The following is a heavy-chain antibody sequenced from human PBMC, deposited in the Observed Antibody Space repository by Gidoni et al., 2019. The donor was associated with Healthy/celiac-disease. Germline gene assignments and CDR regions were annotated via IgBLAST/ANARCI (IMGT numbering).Heavy chain of an antibody. CDR2: ISSSSSYI. D-gene: IGHD6-13*01. V-gene: IGHV3-21*01. CDR1: GFPFSRYS. J-gene: IGHJ4*02. CDR3: ARGGERGYSSSWSFDY. Sequence: EVQLVESGGGLVKPGGSLRLSCAASGFPFSRYSMNWVRQAPGKGLEWVSSISSSSSYIYYADSVKGRFTISRDNAKNSLYLQMNSLRAEDTAVYYCARGGERGYSSSWSFDYWGQGTLVTVSS.